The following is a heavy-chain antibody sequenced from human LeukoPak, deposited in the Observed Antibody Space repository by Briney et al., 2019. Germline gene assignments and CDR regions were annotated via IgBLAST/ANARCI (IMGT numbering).Heavy chain of an antibody. D-gene: IGHD1-1*01. CDR3: ARYNTGTIDY. J-gene: IGHJ4*02. V-gene: IGHV3-33*08. Sequence: GGSLRLSCAASGFTFSTYVMSWVRQAPGKGLEWVAIIWYDGSKKYYADSVKGRFSVSRDNSKDTVFLQMDSLRAEDTGVYYCARYNTGTIDYWGQGTLVTVSS. CDR2: IWYDGSKK. CDR1: GFTFSTYV.